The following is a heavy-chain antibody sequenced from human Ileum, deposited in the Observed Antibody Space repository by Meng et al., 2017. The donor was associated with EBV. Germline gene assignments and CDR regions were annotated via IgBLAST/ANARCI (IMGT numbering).Heavy chain of an antibody. D-gene: IGHD1-26*01. CDR2: VNYNGDS. CDR3: ARDLRVGGAFDY. J-gene: IGHJ4*02. CDR1: GASATSSGYY. V-gene: IGHV4-61*08. Sequence: VQLKPSGPGLGRPSETLSLPCTGSGASATSSGYYWSWLRQSPGKGLEWLGYVNYNGDSTYNPSLKSRVTIFIDTSKKQFYLNLTSATAADTAIYYCARDLRVGGAFDYWGQGTLVTVSS.